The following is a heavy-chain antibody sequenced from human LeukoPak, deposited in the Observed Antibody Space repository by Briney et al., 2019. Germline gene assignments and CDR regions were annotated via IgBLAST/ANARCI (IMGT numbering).Heavy chain of an antibody. V-gene: IGHV5-10-1*01. CDR2: IDPSDSYT. J-gene: IGHJ4*02. CDR1: GYSLTSYW. CDR3: ARSNLPYYDILTGYYPPPYYFDY. D-gene: IGHD3-9*01. Sequence: GESLRISCKGSGYSLTSYWISWVRQMPGKGLEWMGRIDPSDSYTNYSPSFQGHVTISADKSISTAYLQWSSLKASDTAMYYCARSNLPYYDILTGYYPPPYYFDYWGQGTLVTVSS.